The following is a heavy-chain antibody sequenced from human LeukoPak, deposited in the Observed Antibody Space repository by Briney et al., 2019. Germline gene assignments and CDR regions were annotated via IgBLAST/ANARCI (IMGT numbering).Heavy chain of an antibody. CDR1: GFSFSSFA. V-gene: IGHV3-23*01. CDR3: ARGQEFDDGVFDS. D-gene: IGHD1-1*01. J-gene: IGHJ4*02. Sequence: GGSLRLSCAASGFSFSSFAMTWVRQAPGKGLEWVSPIRSNGATAYNADSVKGRFTISRDNSKNTVSLQMNSLRVEDTAIYYCARGQEFDDGVFDSWGQGTLVTVSS. CDR2: IRSNGATA.